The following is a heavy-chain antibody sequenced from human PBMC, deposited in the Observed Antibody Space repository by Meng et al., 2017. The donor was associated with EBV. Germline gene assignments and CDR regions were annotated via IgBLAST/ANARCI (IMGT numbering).Heavy chain of an antibody. J-gene: IGHJ4*02. Sequence: GQLVQLGAAGKKPGASVKVSCKASGGTFSSYAISWVRQAPGQGLEWMGGIIPIFGTANYAQKFQGRVTITADKSTSTAYMELSSLRSEDTAVYYCARAEIAAAGRLDYWGQGTLVTVSS. D-gene: IGHD6-13*01. CDR2: IIPIFGTA. CDR1: GGTFSSYA. CDR3: ARAEIAAAGRLDY. V-gene: IGHV1-69*06.